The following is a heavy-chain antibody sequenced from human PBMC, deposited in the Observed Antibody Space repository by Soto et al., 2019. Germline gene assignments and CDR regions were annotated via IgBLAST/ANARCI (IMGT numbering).Heavy chain of an antibody. CDR1: GGSISSSSYY. Sequence: LALTCTVSGGSISSSSYYWGWIRQPPGKGLEWIGSIYYSGSTYYNPSLKSRVTISVDTSKNQFSLKLSSVTAADTAVYYCARVMWTYQLLVDYWGQGTLVTAPQ. D-gene: IGHD2-2*01. CDR3: ARVMWTYQLLVDY. J-gene: IGHJ4*02. V-gene: IGHV4-39*07. CDR2: IYYSGST.